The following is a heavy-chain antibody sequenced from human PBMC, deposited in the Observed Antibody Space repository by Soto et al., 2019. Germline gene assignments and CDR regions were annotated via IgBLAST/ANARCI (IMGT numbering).Heavy chain of an antibody. D-gene: IGHD6-13*01. CDR2: INGGNGDT. CDR1: GYTFTSYA. CDR3: ASGPLSIYSAYFR. Sequence: QVQLVKSGAEMMKPGASVMVSCTASGYTFTSYAMNWVRQAPGQRLEWMGWINGGNGDTKYSQRSQDRVTITRDTSANTVYMELSSLTSADTAIYFCASGPLSIYSAYFRWGRGTPVTVSS. V-gene: IGHV1-3*01. J-gene: IGHJ4*02.